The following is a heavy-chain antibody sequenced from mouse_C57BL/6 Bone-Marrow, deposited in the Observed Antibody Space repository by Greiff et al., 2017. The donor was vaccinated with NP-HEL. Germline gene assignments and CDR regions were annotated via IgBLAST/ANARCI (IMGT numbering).Heavy chain of an antibody. V-gene: IGHV1-7*01. CDR1: GYTFTSYW. J-gene: IGHJ2*01. CDR3: ARLSLYYGNYRGFDY. Sequence: QVQLQQSGAELAKPGASVKLSCKASGYTFTSYWMHWVKQRPGQGLEWIGYINPSSGYNKYNQKFKDKATLTADKSYNTAYTQLSSRTYEDSAVYYCARLSLYYGNYRGFDYWGKGTTLTVSS. CDR2: INPSSGYN. D-gene: IGHD2-1*01.